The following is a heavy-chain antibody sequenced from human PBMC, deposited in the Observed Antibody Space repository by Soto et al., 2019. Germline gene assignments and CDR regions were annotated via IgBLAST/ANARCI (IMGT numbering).Heavy chain of an antibody. V-gene: IGHV1-2*04. J-gene: IGHJ6*03. CDR1: GYTFTGYY. CDR2: INPNSGGT. D-gene: IGHD5-18*01. Sequence: GASVKVSCKASGYTFTGYYMHWVRQAPGQGLEWMGWINPNSGGTNYAQKFQGWVTMTRDTSISTAYMELSRLRSDDTAVYYFARGVDTAMAPYYYYMDVWGKGTTVTVSS. CDR3: ARGVDTAMAPYYYYMDV.